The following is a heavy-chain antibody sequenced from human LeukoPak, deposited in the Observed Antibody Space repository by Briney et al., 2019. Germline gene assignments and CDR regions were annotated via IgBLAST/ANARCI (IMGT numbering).Heavy chain of an antibody. CDR3: ARLEDIVASFDY. CDR2: VYYSGST. D-gene: IGHD5-12*01. CDR1: GGSISSSSYY. V-gene: IGHV4-39*01. Sequence: SETLSLTCTVSGGSISSSSYYWGWIRQPPGKGLEWIGSVYYSGSTYYNPSLKSRVTISVDTSKNQFSLKLSSVTAADTAVYYCARLEDIVASFDYWAREPWSPSPQ. J-gene: IGHJ4*02.